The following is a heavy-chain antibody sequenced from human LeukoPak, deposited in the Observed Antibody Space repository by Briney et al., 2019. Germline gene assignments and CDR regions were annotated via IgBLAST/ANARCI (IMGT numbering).Heavy chain of an antibody. Sequence: PGGSLRLSSAASGFTFSSYAMSWVRQAPGKGLEWVSAISGSGGSTYYADSVKGRFTISRDNSKNTLYLQMNSLRAEDTAVYYCAKRKSDSGYYFDYWGQGTLVTVSS. J-gene: IGHJ4*02. V-gene: IGHV3-23*01. D-gene: IGHD1-14*01. CDR3: AKRKSDSGYYFDY. CDR2: ISGSGGST. CDR1: GFTFSSYA.